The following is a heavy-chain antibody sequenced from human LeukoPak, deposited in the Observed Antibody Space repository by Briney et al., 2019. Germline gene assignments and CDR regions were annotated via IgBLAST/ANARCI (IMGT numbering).Heavy chain of an antibody. CDR1: GFIFRIYG. Sequence: GGSLRLSCAASGFIFRIYGMHWVRQAPGKGLEWVALISYEGDTTYYADSVKGRFTISRDISKSTLYLQMNSLRDEDTAIYYCAKYGSGSYYNGLFWGQGTLVTVSS. J-gene: IGHJ4*02. D-gene: IGHD3-10*01. V-gene: IGHV3-30*18. CDR3: AKYGSGSYYNGLF. CDR2: ISYEGDTT.